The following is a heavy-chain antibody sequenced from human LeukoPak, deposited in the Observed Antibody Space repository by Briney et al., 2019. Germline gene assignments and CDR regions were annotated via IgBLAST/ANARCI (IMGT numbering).Heavy chain of an antibody. Sequence: PSETLSLTCTVSGGSIISTDDYWGWIRQPPGKGPEWIGSIYYTGSTYHNPSLKSRVTISEDPSKNQFSLKLRSVTAADTAVYYCARVENWFDPWGQGTLVTVSS. V-gene: IGHV4-39*07. CDR3: ARVENWFDP. D-gene: IGHD1-1*01. CDR1: GGSIISTDDY. J-gene: IGHJ5*02. CDR2: IYYTGST.